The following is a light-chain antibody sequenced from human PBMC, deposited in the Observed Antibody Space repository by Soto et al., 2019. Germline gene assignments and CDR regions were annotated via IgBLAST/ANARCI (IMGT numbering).Light chain of an antibody. CDR2: RAS. CDR1: QSILYSSNNRNY. Sequence: DIVMTQSPDSLAVSLGERATINCKSSQSILYSSNNRNYLAWYQQKPGQPPKLLIYRASTRESGVPDRFSGSGSGTDFTLTISSLQAEDVAVYYCQHGTFGQGTKVEIK. J-gene: IGKJ1*01. V-gene: IGKV4-1*01. CDR3: QHGT.